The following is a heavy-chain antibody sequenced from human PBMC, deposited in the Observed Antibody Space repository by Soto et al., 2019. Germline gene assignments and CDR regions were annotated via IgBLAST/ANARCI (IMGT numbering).Heavy chain of an antibody. Sequence: SGPTLVNPTQTLTLTCTFSGFSLTTSGLFVSWIRQPPGEALELLALIDWDDDRYYSTSLKTRLTISKDTSKSQVLLTMTNVGPVDTATYYCARSRYSRNYYSYYSMEVWGQGTTVTVSS. D-gene: IGHD2-15*01. CDR1: GFSLTTSGLF. CDR2: IDWDDDR. J-gene: IGHJ6*02. V-gene: IGHV2-70*01. CDR3: ARSRYSRNYYSYYSMEV.